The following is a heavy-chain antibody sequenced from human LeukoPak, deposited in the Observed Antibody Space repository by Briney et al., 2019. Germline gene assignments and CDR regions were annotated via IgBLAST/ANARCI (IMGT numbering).Heavy chain of an antibody. CDR3: AREATDYDFWSGYPKADY. CDR1: GCSISSGDYY. V-gene: IGHV4-30-4*08. CDR2: IYYSGST. D-gene: IGHD3-3*01. Sequence: SETLSLTCTVSGCSISSGDYYWSWIRQPPGKGLEWIGYIYYSGSTYYNPSLKSRVTITVDTSKNQFSLKLSSVTAADTAVYYCAREATDYDFWSGYPKADYWGQGTLVTVSS. J-gene: IGHJ4*02.